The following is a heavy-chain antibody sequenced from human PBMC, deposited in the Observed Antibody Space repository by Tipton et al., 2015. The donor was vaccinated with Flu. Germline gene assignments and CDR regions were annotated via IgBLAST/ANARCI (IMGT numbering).Heavy chain of an antibody. D-gene: IGHD4-11*01. V-gene: IGHV4-38-2*01. CDR2: VHRSGNG. CDR3: ARRDYSNYVSEPHNWFDP. Sequence: TLSLTCSVSGDSIGSPYFWGWIRKPPGGGLEWIGNVHRSGNGYYKPSPKSRVSISVDTSKNQFSLELTSVNAADTSVYYCARRDYSNYVSEPHNWFDPWGQGILVTVSS. J-gene: IGHJ5*01. CDR1: GDSIGSPYF.